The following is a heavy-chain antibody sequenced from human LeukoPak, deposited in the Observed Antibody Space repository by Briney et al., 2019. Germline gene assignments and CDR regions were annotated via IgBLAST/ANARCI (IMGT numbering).Heavy chain of an antibody. CDR3: ARKYSGNYYNYFDY. CDR2: INPSGGST. J-gene: IGHJ4*02. Sequence: ASVKVSCKASGYTFTSYYIHWVRQAPGQGLEWTGIINPSGGSTTYAQKFQGRVTMTRDTSTSTVYMELSGLRSEDTAVYYCARKYSGNYYNYFDYWGQGTLVTVSS. V-gene: IGHV1-46*01. CDR1: GYTFTSYY. D-gene: IGHD1-26*01.